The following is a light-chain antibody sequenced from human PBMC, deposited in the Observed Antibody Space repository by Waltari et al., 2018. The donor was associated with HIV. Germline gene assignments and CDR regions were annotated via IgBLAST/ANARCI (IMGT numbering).Light chain of an antibody. CDR2: GAS. J-gene: IGKJ1*01. CDR1: QTISSY. Sequence: DLQMTQSPSSLSAPVGARVTITCRASQTISSYLNWYQHKLGKAPKLLIYGASSLQSGVPSRFSGSGSGTAFTLTISSLQPEDFATYYCQQSFSTPWTFGQGTKVEIK. CDR3: QQSFSTPWT. V-gene: IGKV1-39*01.